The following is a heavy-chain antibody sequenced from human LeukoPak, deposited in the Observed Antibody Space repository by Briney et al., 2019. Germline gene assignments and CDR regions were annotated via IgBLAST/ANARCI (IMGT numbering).Heavy chain of an antibody. J-gene: IGHJ4*02. D-gene: IGHD3-22*01. CDR2: INAGNGNT. V-gene: IGHV1-3*01. CDR1: GYTFTSYA. CDR3: ARDTRVGLLLHYFDY. Sequence: ASVNVSCKASGYTFTSYAMHWVRQAPGQRLEWMGWINAGNGNTKYSQKSQGRVTITRDTSASTAYMELSSLRSEDTAVYYCARDTRVGLLLHYFDYWGQGTLVTVSS.